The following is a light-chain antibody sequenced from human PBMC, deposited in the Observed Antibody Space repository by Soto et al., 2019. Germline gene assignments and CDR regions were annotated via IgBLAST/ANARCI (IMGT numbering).Light chain of an antibody. CDR3: QQYNSMLS. CDR1: HDVSRN. V-gene: IGKV1-33*01. Sequence: DIQMTQSPSSLFASEGDRVTITCQSSHDVSRNLNWFQQKQGEAPQLLIYDASNLERGVPSRFSGSGSGTDFTLTISSLQPEDVATYYCQQYNSMLSFGGGTEVEIK. J-gene: IGKJ4*01. CDR2: DAS.